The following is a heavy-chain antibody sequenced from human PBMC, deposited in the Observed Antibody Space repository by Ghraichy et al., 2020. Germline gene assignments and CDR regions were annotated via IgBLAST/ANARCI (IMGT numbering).Heavy chain of an antibody. V-gene: IGHV3-23*01. D-gene: IGHD1-26*01. J-gene: IGHJ3*01. CDR2: VCGSGGCT. CDR1: GFTFTGYA. CDR3: AKDADPPFYSGGYYGCAFDV. Sequence: GGSLRLSCAASGFTFTGYAMNWVRQAPGKGLEWVSGVCGSGGCTYYADSVKGRFTISRDNSKHTLYLEMSSLRAEDTAIYYCAKDADPPFYSGGYYGCAFDVWGQGTMVTVSS.